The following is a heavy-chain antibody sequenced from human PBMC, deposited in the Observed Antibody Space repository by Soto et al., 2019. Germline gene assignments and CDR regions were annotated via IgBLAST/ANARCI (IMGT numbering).Heavy chain of an antibody. CDR1: GFTVSSNY. CDR3: ARGGGPGYYANFDY. Sequence: EVQLVETGGGLIQPGGSLRLSCAASGFTVSSNYMSWVRQAPGKGLEWVSVIYSGGSTYYADSVKGRFTISRDNSKNTLYLQMNSLRAEGTAVYYCARGGGPGYYANFDYWGQGTLVTVSS. V-gene: IGHV3-53*02. J-gene: IGHJ4*02. CDR2: IYSGGST. D-gene: IGHD3-3*01.